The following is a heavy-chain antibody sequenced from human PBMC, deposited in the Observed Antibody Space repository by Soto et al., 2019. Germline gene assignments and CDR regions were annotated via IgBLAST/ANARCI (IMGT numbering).Heavy chain of an antibody. V-gene: IGHV3-30*18. CDR2: ISYDGSNK. Sequence: GGSLRLSCAASGFTFSSYGMHWVRQAPGKGLEWVAVISYDGSNKYYADSVKGRFTISRDNSKNTLYLQMNSLRAEDTAVYYCAKGARFIAARGGIYHYWGQGTLVTVSS. J-gene: IGHJ4*02. CDR1: GFTFSSYG. CDR3: AKGARFIAARGGIYHY. D-gene: IGHD6-6*01.